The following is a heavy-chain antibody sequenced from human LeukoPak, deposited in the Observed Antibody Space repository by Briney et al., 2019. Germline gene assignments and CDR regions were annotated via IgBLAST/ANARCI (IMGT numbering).Heavy chain of an antibody. V-gene: IGHV3-30*18. CDR2: ISYDGSNK. CDR3: AKYSPPVGALNY. Sequence: GRSLRLSCAASGFTFSIYGMHWVRQAPGKGLEWVAVISYDGSNKYCADSVKGRFTISRDNSKNTLYLQMNSLRAEDTAVYYCAKYSPPVGALNYWGQGTLVTVSS. CDR1: GFTFSIYG. J-gene: IGHJ4*02. D-gene: IGHD1-26*01.